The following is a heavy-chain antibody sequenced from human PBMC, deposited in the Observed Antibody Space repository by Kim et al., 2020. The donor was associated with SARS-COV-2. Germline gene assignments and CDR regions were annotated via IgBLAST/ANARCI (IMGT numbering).Heavy chain of an antibody. D-gene: IGHD4-17*01. Sequence: AAPVKGRFTHSREHSKNTPYLQMNSLRAEDTAVYYCARGAVTTRGGMDVWGQGTTVTVSS. CDR3: ARGAVTTRGGMDV. J-gene: IGHJ6*02. V-gene: IGHV3-30*01.